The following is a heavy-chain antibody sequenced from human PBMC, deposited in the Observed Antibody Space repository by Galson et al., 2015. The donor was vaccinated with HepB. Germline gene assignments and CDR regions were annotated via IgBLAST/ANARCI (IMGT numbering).Heavy chain of an antibody. J-gene: IGHJ4*02. CDR2: IWYDGSNE. CDR1: GFSFSSYG. Sequence: SLRLSCAASGFSFSSYGMHWVRQAPGRGLEWVAVIWYDGSNENYADSVKGRFTIFRDNSKNTVYLQMNSLRAEDTAVYYCATQGGYWGQGTLVTVFS. D-gene: IGHD1-26*01. CDR3: ATQGGY. V-gene: IGHV3-33*01.